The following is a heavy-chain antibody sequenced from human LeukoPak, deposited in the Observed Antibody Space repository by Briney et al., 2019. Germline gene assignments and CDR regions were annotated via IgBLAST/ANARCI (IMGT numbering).Heavy chain of an antibody. V-gene: IGHV4-59*11. D-gene: IGHD3-16*01. CDR2: IYSNGIT. CDR3: AGGGVVKSGSHFDP. Sequence: SETLSLTCTVSGGSISSHYWVWIRQPPGKALEWIGYIYSNGITNSNPSLESRVTISLDTSGNQFSLRLTSVTDADTAVYYCAGGGVVKSGSHFDPGAQETLVPVSS. J-gene: IGHJ5*02. CDR1: GGSISSHY.